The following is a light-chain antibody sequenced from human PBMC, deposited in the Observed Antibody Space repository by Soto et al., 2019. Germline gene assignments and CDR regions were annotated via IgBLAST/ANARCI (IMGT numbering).Light chain of an antibody. CDR2: ATS. V-gene: IGKV1-39*01. CDR1: QSISKY. J-gene: IGKJ1*01. Sequence: DIQMTQSPSSLSASVGDRVTITCRASQSISKYLSWFQQKPGKAPKLLIYATSSLQSGVPSRFSGSGSGTDLTLTISSLQPEDCATYYCQQSDSTPPWTFGQGTKVEIK. CDR3: QQSDSTPPWT.